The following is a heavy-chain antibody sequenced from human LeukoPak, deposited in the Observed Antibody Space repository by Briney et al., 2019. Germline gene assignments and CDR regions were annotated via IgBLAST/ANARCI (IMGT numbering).Heavy chain of an antibody. CDR3: ARHQYELLNYYFDY. D-gene: IGHD2-15*01. CDR1: GGSISSSSYY. J-gene: IGHJ4*02. V-gene: IGHV4-39*07. Sequence: PSETLSLTCTVSGGSISSSSYYWGCIRQPPGKGLEWIGSIYYSGSTYYNPSLKSRVTISVDTSKNQFSLKLSSVTAADTAVYYCARHQYELLNYYFDYWGQGTLVTVSS. CDR2: IYYSGST.